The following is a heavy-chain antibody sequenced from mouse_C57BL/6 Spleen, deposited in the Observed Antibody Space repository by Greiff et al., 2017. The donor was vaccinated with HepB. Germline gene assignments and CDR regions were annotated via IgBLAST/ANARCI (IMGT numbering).Heavy chain of an antibody. CDR1: GYSITSGYY. CDR3: AREPPVTFAY. D-gene: IGHD2-13*01. Sequence: EVQLQESGPGLVKPSQSLSLTCSVTGYSITSGYYWNWIRQFPGNKLEWMGYISYDGSNNYNPSLKNRISITRDTSKNQFFLKLNSVTTEDTATYYCAREPPVTFAYWGQGTLVTVSA. V-gene: IGHV3-6*01. CDR2: ISYDGSN. J-gene: IGHJ3*01.